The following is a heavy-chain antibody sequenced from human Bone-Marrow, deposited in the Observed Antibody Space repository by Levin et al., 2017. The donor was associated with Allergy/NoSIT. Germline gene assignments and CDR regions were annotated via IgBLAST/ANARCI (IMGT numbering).Heavy chain of an antibody. J-gene: IGHJ4*02. CDR2: ISWNGGDI. D-gene: IGHD4-11*01. CDR3: AKDRGFHDYRGAGFHY. Sequence: GGSLRLSCVASGFTFDDYALHWVRQAPGKGLEWVSGISWNGGDIDYAPSVKGRFSISRDSAKNSVYLQMNSLRPEDTAFYYCAKDRGFHDYRGAGFHYWGQGILVTVSS. CDR1: GFTFDDYA. V-gene: IGHV3-9*01.